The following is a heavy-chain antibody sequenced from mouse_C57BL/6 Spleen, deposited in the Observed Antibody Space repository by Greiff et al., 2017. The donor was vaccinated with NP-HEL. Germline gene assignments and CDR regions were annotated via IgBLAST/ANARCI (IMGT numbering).Heavy chain of an antibody. Sequence: EVKLEESGGGLVKPGGSLKLSCAASGFTFSDYGMHWVRQAPEKGLEWVAYISSGSSTIYYADTVKGRFTISRDNAKNILFLQMTSLRSEDTAMYYCARGDAMDYWGQGTSVTVSS. CDR2: ISSGSSTI. V-gene: IGHV5-17*01. CDR3: ARGDAMDY. CDR1: GFTFSDYG. J-gene: IGHJ4*01.